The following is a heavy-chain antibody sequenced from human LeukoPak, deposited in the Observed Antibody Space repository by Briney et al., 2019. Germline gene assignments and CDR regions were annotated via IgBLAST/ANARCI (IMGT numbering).Heavy chain of an antibody. CDR2: IISSSSCI. D-gene: IGHD6-13*01. J-gene: IGHJ5*02. CDR1: GFTFSIYS. Sequence: PGGSLRLSCAASGFTFSIYSMNWVRQAPGKGLEWVSSIISSSSCIYYAGSGKGRSTIARDNTNSSMYMQMNSLRTGDTAVYDGAGDLPARRAAAGTLGGWFDPWGQGTLVTVSS. CDR3: AGDLPARRAAAGTLGGWFDP. V-gene: IGHV3-21*01.